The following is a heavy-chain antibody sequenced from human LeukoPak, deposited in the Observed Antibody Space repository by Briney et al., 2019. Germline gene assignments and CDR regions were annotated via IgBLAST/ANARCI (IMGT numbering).Heavy chain of an antibody. CDR3: ARVRYDILTGYLSYYYYYMDV. D-gene: IGHD3-9*01. J-gene: IGHJ6*03. V-gene: IGHV3-11*01. Sequence: GGSLRLSCAASGFTFSDYYMSWIRQAPGKGLEWVSYISSSGSTIYYADSVKGRFTISRDNAKNSLCLQMNSLRAEDTAVYYCARVRYDILTGYLSYYYYYMDVWGKGTTVTVSS. CDR2: ISSSGSTI. CDR1: GFTFSDYY.